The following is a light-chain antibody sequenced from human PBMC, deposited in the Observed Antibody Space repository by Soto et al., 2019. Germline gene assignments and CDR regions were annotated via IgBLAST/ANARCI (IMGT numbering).Light chain of an antibody. CDR3: QQYGMSPLT. CDR2: GAS. V-gene: IGKV3-20*01. J-gene: IGKJ4*01. CDR1: QSVSSSY. Sequence: IVLTQSPGTLSLSPGERASLSCRASQSVSSSYLAWYQQKCDQAPRLLFYGASSRATGIPDGFSGSGSGTAFTLPISRLEPEEYAVYYCQQYGMSPLTFGGGTKVDIK.